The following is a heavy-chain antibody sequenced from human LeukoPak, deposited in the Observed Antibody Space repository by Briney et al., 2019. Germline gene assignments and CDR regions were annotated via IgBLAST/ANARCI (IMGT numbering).Heavy chain of an antibody. J-gene: IGHJ4*02. CDR3: GRDWDWHVQF. CDR2: IGVFNGNR. CDR1: GYTFSRYG. D-gene: IGHD1-26*01. V-gene: IGHV1-18*01. Sequence: ASVKVSCKTSGYTFSRYGFSWVRQTPGQGLEWIGWIGVFNGNRNYAKSVQGRITLTADTSTNTTYMELRSLTSDDTAVYFCGRDWDWHVQFWGQGTLITVSS.